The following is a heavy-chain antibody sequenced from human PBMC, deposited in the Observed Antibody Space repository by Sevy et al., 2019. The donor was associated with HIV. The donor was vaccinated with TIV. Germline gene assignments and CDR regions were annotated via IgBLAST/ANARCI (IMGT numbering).Heavy chain of an antibody. J-gene: IGHJ6*02. D-gene: IGHD2-15*01. CDR1: GFTFSIYS. V-gene: IGHV3-23*01. CDR2: ISGSGRST. CDR3: AKGYCSGGSCPRDYYYYGMDV. Sequence: GGSLRLSCVASGFTFSIYSMNWVRQAPGKGLEWVSSISGSGRSTYYADSVEGRFTISRHNSKNTLYLQMNSLRADDTAVYYCAKGYCSGGSCPRDYYYYGMDVWGQGTTVTVSS.